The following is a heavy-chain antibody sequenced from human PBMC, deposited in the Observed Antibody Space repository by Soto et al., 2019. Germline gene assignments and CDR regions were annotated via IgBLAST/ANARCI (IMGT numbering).Heavy chain of an antibody. J-gene: IGHJ4*02. V-gene: IGHV3-30-3*01. CDR2: ISYDGSNK. D-gene: IGHD3-10*01. Sequence: QVQLVESGGGVVQPGRSLRLSCAASGFTFSSYAMHWVRQAPGKGLEWVAVISYDGSNKYYADSVKGRFTISRDNSKNTLYLQMNSLRAEDSGVYYCARPLSDYYGSASYPLGYWGPGNLVTDSS. CDR3: ARPLSDYYGSASYPLGY. CDR1: GFTFSSYA.